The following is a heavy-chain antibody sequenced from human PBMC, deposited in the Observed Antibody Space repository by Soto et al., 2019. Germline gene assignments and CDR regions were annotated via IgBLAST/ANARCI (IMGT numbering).Heavy chain of an antibody. CDR3: ARAKAPLYSSSWYWFDP. J-gene: IGHJ5*02. D-gene: IGHD6-13*01. V-gene: IGHV1-8*01. CDR2: MNPNSGNT. Sequence: ASVKVSCKASGYTFTSYDINWVRQATGQGLEWMGWMNPNSGNTGYAQKFQGGVTMTRDTSISTAYMELSSLRDEDTAVYYCARAKAPLYSSSWYWFDPWGQGTLVTVSS. CDR1: GYTFTSYD.